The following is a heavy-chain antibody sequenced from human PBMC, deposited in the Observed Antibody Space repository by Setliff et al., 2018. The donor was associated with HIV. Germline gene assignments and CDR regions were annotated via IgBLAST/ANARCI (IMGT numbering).Heavy chain of an antibody. D-gene: IGHD4-17*01. V-gene: IGHV4-34*01. CDR3: ARESPHGGDYILTTYYMDV. Sequence: SETLSLTCVVYGESFSGHYWSWIRQPPGKGLEWIGEINHSGSTNYNPSLKSRVTISLDTSKNQFSLKLSSVTAADTAVYYCARESPHGGDYILTTYYMDVWGKGTTVTVSS. CDR1: GESFSGHY. CDR2: INHSGST. J-gene: IGHJ6*03.